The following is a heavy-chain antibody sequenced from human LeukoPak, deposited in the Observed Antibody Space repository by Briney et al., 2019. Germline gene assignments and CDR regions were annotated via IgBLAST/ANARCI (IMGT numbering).Heavy chain of an antibody. CDR2: IYYSGST. Sequence: SETLSLTCNVSGDSISSSTYYWGWIRQPPGKGLEWIGNIYYSGSTYYNPSLKSRVSISVDTSKNQFSLKLTSVTAADTAVYYCARAPEYGLYYFDYWGQGTLVTVSS. V-gene: IGHV4-39*07. CDR1: GDSISSSTYY. D-gene: IGHD1-14*01. CDR3: ARAPEYGLYYFDY. J-gene: IGHJ4*02.